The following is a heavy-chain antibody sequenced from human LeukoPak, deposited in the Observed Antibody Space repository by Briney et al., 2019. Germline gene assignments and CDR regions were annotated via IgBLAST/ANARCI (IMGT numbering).Heavy chain of an antibody. D-gene: IGHD1-26*01. CDR3: ARLGMSRLYSRSYYNWFDP. CDR1: GYTFTSYG. Sequence: ASVKVSCKASGYTFTSYGISWVRQAPGQGLEWMGWISAYNGNTNYAQKLQGRVTMTTDTSTSTAYMELRSLRSDDTAVYYCARLGMSRLYSRSYYNWFDPWGQGTLVTVSS. V-gene: IGHV1-18*01. J-gene: IGHJ5*02. CDR2: ISAYNGNT.